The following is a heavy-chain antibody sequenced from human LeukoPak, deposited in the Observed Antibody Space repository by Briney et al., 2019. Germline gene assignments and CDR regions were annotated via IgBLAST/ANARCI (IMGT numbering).Heavy chain of an antibody. J-gene: IGHJ4*02. V-gene: IGHV3-23*01. CDR3: AKDLKFQYSSGRDY. D-gene: IGHD6-19*01. Sequence: PGGSLRLSCAASGFTFSSYAMSWVRQAPGKGLEWVSTISGSGGNTYYADSVKGRFTISRDNSKNTLFLQMNSLRAEDTAVYYCAKDLKFQYSSGRDYWGQGTLVTASS. CDR1: GFTFSSYA. CDR2: ISGSGGNT.